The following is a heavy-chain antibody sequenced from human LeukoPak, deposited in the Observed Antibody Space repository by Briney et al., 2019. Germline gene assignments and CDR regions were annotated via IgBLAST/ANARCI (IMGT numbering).Heavy chain of an antibody. V-gene: IGHV4-4*02. CDR2: IYPSGST. J-gene: IGHJ6*02. CDR1: GGSISSSNW. Sequence: KPSGTLSLTCAVSGGSISSSNWWNWVRQPPGKGLEWIGEIYPSGSTNYNPSLKGRVTMSLDKSKNQFSLKLSSVTAADTAVYYCARDQSDRATNYGLDVWGQGTTVTVSS. CDR3: ARDQSDRATNYGLDV. D-gene: IGHD1-26*01.